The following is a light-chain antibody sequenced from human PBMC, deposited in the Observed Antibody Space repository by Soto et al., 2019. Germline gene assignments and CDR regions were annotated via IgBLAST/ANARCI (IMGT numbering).Light chain of an antibody. CDR1: QDISNY. CDR3: QQYEKVGLT. Sequence: DIQMTQSPSSLSASVGDRVTITCQASQDISNYLNWYQQKPGEAPKLLISDGSNLETGVPSRFSGSGSGTHFTFTISSLQPEDFATYHCQQYEKVGLTFGGGTRWIS. V-gene: IGKV1-33*01. CDR2: DGS. J-gene: IGKJ4*01.